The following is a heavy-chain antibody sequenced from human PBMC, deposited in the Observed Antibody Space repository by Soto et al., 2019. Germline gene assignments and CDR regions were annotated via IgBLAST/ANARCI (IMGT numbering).Heavy chain of an antibody. J-gene: IGHJ4*02. Sequence: SETLSLTCTVSGGSISSYYWSWIRQPPGKGLEWIGYIYYSGSTNYNPSLKSRVTISVDTSKNQFSLKLSSVTAADTAVYYCARQRIAAAGTTFDYWGQGTLVTVSS. CDR3: ARQRIAAAGTTFDY. CDR1: GGSISSYY. D-gene: IGHD6-13*01. CDR2: IYYSGST. V-gene: IGHV4-59*01.